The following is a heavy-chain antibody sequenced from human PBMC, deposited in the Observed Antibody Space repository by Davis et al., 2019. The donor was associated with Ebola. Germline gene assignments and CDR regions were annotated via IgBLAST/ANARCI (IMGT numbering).Heavy chain of an antibody. D-gene: IGHD5-12*01. CDR1: GGTFSSYA. CDR3: ARGGRGWLPDY. CDR2: INPNSGGT. J-gene: IGHJ4*02. Sequence: ASVKVSCKASGGTFSSYAISWVRQAPGQGLEWMGWINPNSGGTNYAQKFQGWVTMTRDTSISTAYMELSRLRSDDTAVYYCARGGRGWLPDYWGQGTLVTVSS. V-gene: IGHV1-2*04.